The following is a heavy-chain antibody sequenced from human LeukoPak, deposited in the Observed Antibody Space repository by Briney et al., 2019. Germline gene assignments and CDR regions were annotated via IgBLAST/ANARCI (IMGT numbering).Heavy chain of an antibody. D-gene: IGHD1-7*01. CDR2: ISAYNGNT. CDR1: GYTFTNYG. J-gene: IGHJ3*02. CDR3: ARVPNRDNFSGRSGTSVVEAFDI. V-gene: IGHV1-18*01. Sequence: ASVKVSCKASGYTFTNYGISWVRQAPGQGLEWMGWISAYNGNTNYAQKLQGRVTMTTDTSTSTAYMELRSLRSDDTAVYYCARVPNRDNFSGRSGTSVVEAFDIWGQGTMVTVSS.